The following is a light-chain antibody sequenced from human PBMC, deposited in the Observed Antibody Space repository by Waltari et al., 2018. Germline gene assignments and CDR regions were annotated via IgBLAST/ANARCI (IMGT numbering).Light chain of an antibody. CDR2: EVN. CDR3: SSFAGFNNVI. CDR1: SRNIGGFRF. V-gene: IGLV2-8*01. J-gene: IGLJ2*01. Sequence: QSALTQPPSASGSLGQSVTISCTRTSRNIGGFRFVSWYQQHPGKAPKLIIFEVNKRPSGVPDRFSGSKSGNTASLTVSGLQPEDEAEYFCSSFAGFNNVIFGVGTKVTVL.